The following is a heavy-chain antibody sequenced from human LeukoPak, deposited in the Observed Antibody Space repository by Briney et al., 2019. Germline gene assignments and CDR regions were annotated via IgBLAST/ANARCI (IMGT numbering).Heavy chain of an antibody. J-gene: IGHJ4*02. CDR3: ARRTYFDTRHFDY. V-gene: IGHV5-51*01. Sequence: GESLKISCKTSGFSFSRYWIAWVRQMPGKGLEWMGIISPGDPEIRYSPSFQGQVTISADKSISTAFLQWSSLKASDTASYFCARRTYFDTRHFDYWGQGTLVTVSS. CDR1: GFSFSRYW. CDR2: ISPGDPEI. D-gene: IGHD3-22*01.